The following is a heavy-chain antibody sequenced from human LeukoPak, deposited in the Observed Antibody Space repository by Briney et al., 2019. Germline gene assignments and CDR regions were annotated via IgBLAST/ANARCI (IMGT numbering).Heavy chain of an antibody. CDR1: GYTFTSYD. CDR2: MNPNSGNT. J-gene: IGHJ4*02. D-gene: IGHD6-13*01. CDR3: ARGRHSSSWLPDY. Sequence: ASVKVSCKASGYTFTSYDINWVRQATGQGLEWMGWMNPNSGNTGYAQKFQGRVTITRNTSISTAYMELSSLRSEGTAVYYCARGRHSSSWLPDYWGQGTLVTVSS. V-gene: IGHV1-8*03.